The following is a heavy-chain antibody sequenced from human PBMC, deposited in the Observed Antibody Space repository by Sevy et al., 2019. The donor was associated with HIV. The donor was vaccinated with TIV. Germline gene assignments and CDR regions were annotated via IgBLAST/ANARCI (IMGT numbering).Heavy chain of an antibody. CDR2: IKQDGSET. D-gene: IGHD3-22*01. CDR3: ARAGYFYDSSGSLDY. CDR1: GFTFSNYW. V-gene: IGHV3-7*04. J-gene: IGHJ4*02. Sequence: GGSLRLSCAASGFTFSNYWMTWVRQAPGKGLEWVANIKQDGSETYYVDPVKGRFTISRDNAKNSLFLQMNSLRAEDTAVYYCARAGYFYDSSGSLDYWGQGTLVTVSS.